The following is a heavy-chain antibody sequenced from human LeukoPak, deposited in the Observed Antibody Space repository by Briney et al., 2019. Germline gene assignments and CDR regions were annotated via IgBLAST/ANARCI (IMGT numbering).Heavy chain of an antibody. Sequence: GGSLRLSCAASGFTFSAYWMHWVRQAPGKGLEWLADIRQDGDQTYYADSVKGRFTISRDNAKNSLYLQLNSLRAEDTAVYYCAKDLASTGALDLWGHGTLVTVSS. CDR1: GFTFSAYW. D-gene: IGHD1-14*01. J-gene: IGHJ4*01. CDR3: AKDLASTGALDL. CDR2: IRQDGDQT. V-gene: IGHV3-7*01.